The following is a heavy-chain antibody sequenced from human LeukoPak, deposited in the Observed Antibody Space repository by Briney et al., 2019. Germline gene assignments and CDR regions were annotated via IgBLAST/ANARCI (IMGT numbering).Heavy chain of an antibody. CDR3: ARAGRDYGDHVAY. V-gene: IGHV3-7*01. D-gene: IGHD4-17*01. J-gene: IGHJ4*02. CDR2: IKQDGSEK. CDR1: GFTFSSYW. Sequence: QPGGSLRLSCAASGFTFSSYWMSWVRQAPGKGLEWVANIKQDGSEKYYVDSVKGRFTISRDNAKNSLYLQMNSLRAEDTAVYYCARAGRDYGDHVAYWGQGTLVIVSS.